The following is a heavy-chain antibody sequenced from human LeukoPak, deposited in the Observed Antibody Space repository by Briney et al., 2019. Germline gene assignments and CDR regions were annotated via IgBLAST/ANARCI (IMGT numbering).Heavy chain of an antibody. J-gene: IGHJ6*03. CDR2: IYYSGST. Sequence: PAETLSLTCTVSGGSLSSHYWSWIRQPPGKGLEWIGYIYYSGSTNYNPSLKRRVTISVDTYKNQFSLKLSSVTAADAAVYYCARQTCRGATCYRVDQYYYMDVWGKGTTVTVSS. V-gene: IGHV4-59*11. CDR1: GGSLSSHY. D-gene: IGHD2-15*01. CDR3: ARQTCRGATCYRVDQYYYMDV.